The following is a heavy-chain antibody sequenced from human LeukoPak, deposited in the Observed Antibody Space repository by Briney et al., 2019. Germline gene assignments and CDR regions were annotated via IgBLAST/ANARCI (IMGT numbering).Heavy chain of an antibody. D-gene: IGHD6-19*01. Sequence: EGSLRLSCAASGFTFSSYGMHWVRQAPGKGLEWVAVISYDGSNKYYADSVKGRFTISRDNSKNTLYLQMNSLRAEDTAVYYCAKDESSGWVFDYWGQGTLVTVSS. V-gene: IGHV3-30*18. CDR2: ISYDGSNK. CDR1: GFTFSSYG. CDR3: AKDESSGWVFDY. J-gene: IGHJ4*02.